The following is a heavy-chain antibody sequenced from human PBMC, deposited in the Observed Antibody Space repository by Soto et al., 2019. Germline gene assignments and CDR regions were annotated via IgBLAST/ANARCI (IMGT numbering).Heavy chain of an antibody. D-gene: IGHD3-22*01. J-gene: IGHJ4*02. CDR3: ARERYYYDSSGYYDY. Sequence: NPSETLSLTCTVSGGSISSGGYYWSWIRQHPGKGLEWIGYIYYSGSTYYNPSLKSRVTISVDTSKNQFSLKLSSVTAADTAVYYCARERYYYDSSGYYDYWGQGTLVTVSS. V-gene: IGHV4-31*03. CDR2: IYYSGST. CDR1: GGSISSGGYY.